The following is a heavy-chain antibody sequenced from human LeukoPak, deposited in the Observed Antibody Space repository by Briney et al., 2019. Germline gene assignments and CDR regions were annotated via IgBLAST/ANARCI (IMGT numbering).Heavy chain of an antibody. CDR1: GITFSNYD. D-gene: IGHD3-10*01. Sequence: PGGPLRLSCAASGITFSNYDMHWVRQPTGKGLEWVSAIGPAGDTYYPGSVKGRFTISRENAKNSLYLQMNSLRAGDTAVYYCARVSYYGSGYFFDYWGQGTLVTVSS. CDR2: IGPAGDT. J-gene: IGHJ4*02. CDR3: ARVSYYGSGYFFDY. V-gene: IGHV3-13*04.